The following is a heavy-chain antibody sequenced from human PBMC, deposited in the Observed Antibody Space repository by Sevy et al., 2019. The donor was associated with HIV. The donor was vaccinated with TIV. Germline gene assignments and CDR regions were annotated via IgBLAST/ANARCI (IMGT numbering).Heavy chain of an antibody. D-gene: IGHD3-22*01. V-gene: IGHV4-39*01. Sequence: SETLSLTCTVSGGPISSSNYYWGWIRQPPGKGLEWIANIYYTGSTYYNPSLKSRVTIFADTSKNQFSLKLSSVTAADTAVYYCARQMHYYDSAGYYHWDYWGQGTLVTVSS. CDR1: GGPISSSNYY. J-gene: IGHJ4*02. CDR2: IYYTGST. CDR3: ARQMHYYDSAGYYHWDY.